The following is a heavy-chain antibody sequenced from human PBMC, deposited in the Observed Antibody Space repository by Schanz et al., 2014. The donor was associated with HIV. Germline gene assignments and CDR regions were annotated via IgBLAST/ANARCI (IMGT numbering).Heavy chain of an antibody. Sequence: QVQLVQSGAEVKEPGASVKVSCKASGYTFTGYYLHWVRQAPGQGLEWMGWINPNSGGADSAQKFQGRVTMTRDTSISTAYLELSRLRSDDTAVYYCARETNYSGFDSWGHGTLVTVSS. CDR2: INPNSGGA. V-gene: IGHV1-2*02. J-gene: IGHJ5*01. D-gene: IGHD5-12*01. CDR1: GYTFTGYY. CDR3: ARETNYSGFDS.